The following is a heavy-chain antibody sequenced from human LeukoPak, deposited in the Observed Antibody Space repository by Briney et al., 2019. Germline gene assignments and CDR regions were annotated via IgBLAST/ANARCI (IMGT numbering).Heavy chain of an antibody. J-gene: IGHJ4*02. CDR1: GYTFTGYY. CDR2: INPNSGGT. V-gene: IGHV1-2*02. D-gene: IGHD4-17*01. Sequence: ASVKVSCKASGYTFTGYYMHWVRQAPGQGLEWMGWINPNSGGTNYAQKFQGRVTMTRDTSISTAYMELSRLRSDDTAVYYCAGDLLYGDALDYWGQGTLVTVSS. CDR3: AGDLLYGDALDY.